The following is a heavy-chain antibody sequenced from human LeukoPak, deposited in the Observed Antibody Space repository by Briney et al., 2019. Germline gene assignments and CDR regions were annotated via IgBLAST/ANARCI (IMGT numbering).Heavy chain of an antibody. V-gene: IGHV1-2*02. D-gene: IGHD6-19*01. CDR2: INPKSGGT. Sequence: ASVKVSCKASGYTFTGHYMHWVRQAPGQGLEWMGWINPKSGGTKYEQKFQGRVTMTRDTSISTAYMELSRLRSDDTAVYYCARWRGYASDWSGPFDDWGQGTLVTVSS. CDR3: ARWRGYASDWSGPFDD. CDR1: GYTFTGHY. J-gene: IGHJ4*02.